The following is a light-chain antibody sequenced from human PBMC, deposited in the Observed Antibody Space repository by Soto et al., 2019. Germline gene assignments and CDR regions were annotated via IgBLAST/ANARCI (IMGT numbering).Light chain of an antibody. J-gene: IGKJ1*01. Sequence: DIQMTQSPFTLSASVGDRVTITCRASQSISSWLAWYQQKPGKAPKVLIYKASSLESGVPSRFSGSGSGTEFTLTISSMQPDDFGTYYCQQYSSYRTFGQGTKVEI. CDR1: QSISSW. V-gene: IGKV1-5*03. CDR2: KAS. CDR3: QQYSSYRT.